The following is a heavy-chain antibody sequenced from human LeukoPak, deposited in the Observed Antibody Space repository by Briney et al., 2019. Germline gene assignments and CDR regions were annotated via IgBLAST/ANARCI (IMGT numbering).Heavy chain of an antibody. J-gene: IGHJ4*02. CDR3: ARTSIAARRRYFDY. CDR2: INHSGST. Sequence: SETLSLTCAVYGGSFSGYYWSWIRQPPGKGLEWIGEINHSGSTNYSPSLKSRVTIPVDTSKNQFSLKLSSVTAADTAVYYCARTSIAARRRYFDYWGQGTLVTVSS. V-gene: IGHV4-34*01. CDR1: GGSFSGYY. D-gene: IGHD6-6*01.